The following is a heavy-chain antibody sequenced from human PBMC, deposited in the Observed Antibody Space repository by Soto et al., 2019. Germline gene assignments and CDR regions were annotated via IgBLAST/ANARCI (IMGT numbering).Heavy chain of an antibody. J-gene: IGHJ5*01. D-gene: IGHD3-9*01. CDR2: ISGSGATT. V-gene: IGHV3-23*01. CDR3: AKLRYFDWSAYNWFEY. CDR1: GFTFSSYA. Sequence: PGGSLRLSCAASGFTFSSYAMTWVRQAPGKGLEWVSGISGSGATTSYADSVKGRFTVSRDNSKNTPYLQMNSLRVEDTAVYHCAKLRYFDWSAYNWFEYWGQGTLVTVSS.